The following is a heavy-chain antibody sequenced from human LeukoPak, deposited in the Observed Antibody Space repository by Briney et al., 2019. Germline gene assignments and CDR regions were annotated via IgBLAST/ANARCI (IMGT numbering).Heavy chain of an antibody. CDR2: ISYDGTNY. Sequence: PGGSLRLSCAASGFTFSSYAMHWVRQAPGKGLEWVAVISYDGTNYYYADSVKGRFTISRDNFKDTLYLQLNSLRAEDTAVYYCARRSAAYFDYWGQGTLVTVSS. J-gene: IGHJ4*02. V-gene: IGHV3-30-3*01. CDR3: ARRSAAYFDY. CDR1: GFTFSSYA. D-gene: IGHD2-15*01.